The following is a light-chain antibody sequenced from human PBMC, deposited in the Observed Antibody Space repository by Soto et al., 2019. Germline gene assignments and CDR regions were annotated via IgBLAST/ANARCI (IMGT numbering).Light chain of an antibody. J-gene: IGKJ1*01. CDR3: QQYNRYWT. V-gene: IGKV1-5*01. CDR1: QSISSW. Sequence: DIQMTQSPSTLSASVGDRVTITCLASQSISSWLAWYQQKPGKAPKLLIYDDSSLESGVPSRFSGSGSGTAFTLTISSLQPDDFANYSCQQYNRYWTFGQGTKVDIK. CDR2: DDS.